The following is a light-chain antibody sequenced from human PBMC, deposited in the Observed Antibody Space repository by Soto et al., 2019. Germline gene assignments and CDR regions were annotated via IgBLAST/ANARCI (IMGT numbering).Light chain of an antibody. V-gene: IGKV1-33*01. CDR3: QQYDNFSII. Sequence: DIQMTQSPSSLSASVGDRVTITCQASQDISNYLNWYQQKPGKAPKLLIYDASNLETGVPSRFSGSGSGTDFTFTISSLQPEDIATYYCQQYDNFSIIFGPGTKVDIK. CDR2: DAS. CDR1: QDISNY. J-gene: IGKJ3*01.